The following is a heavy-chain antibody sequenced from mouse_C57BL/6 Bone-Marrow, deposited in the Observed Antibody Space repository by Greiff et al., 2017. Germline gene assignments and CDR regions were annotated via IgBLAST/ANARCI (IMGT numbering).Heavy chain of an antibody. Sequence: LVESGAELVRPGTSVKMSCKASGYTFTNYWIGWAKQRPGHGLEWIGDIYPGGGYTNYNEKFKGKATLTADKSSSTAYMQFSSLTSEDSAIYYCARSDGYHAGWYFDVWGTGTTVTVSS. V-gene: IGHV1-63*01. CDR1: GYTFTNYW. CDR3: ARSDGYHAGWYFDV. CDR2: IYPGGGYT. J-gene: IGHJ1*03. D-gene: IGHD2-3*01.